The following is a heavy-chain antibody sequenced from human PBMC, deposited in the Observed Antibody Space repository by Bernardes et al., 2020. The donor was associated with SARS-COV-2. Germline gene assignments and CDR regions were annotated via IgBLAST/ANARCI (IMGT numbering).Heavy chain of an antibody. V-gene: IGHV4-34*01. CDR1: GGSFSAYY. Sequence: TLSLTCGFNGGSFSAYYWSWIRQSPGKGLQWIGEINYSGRTKYNPSLKSRVTISVDTSKKQFSVNLKSLTAADTAVYYWATGRFGEAPFHYWGQGTLVTVSS. CDR3: ATGRFGEAPFHY. D-gene: IGHD3-10*01. J-gene: IGHJ1*01. CDR2: INYSGRT.